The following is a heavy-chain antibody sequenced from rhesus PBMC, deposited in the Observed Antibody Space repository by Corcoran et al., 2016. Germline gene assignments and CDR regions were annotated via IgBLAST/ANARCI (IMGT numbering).Heavy chain of an antibody. CDR1: GVPISNSW. D-gene: IGHD3-3*01. CDR3: ATESLAHS. V-gene: IGHV4-80*01. J-gene: IGHJ4*01. Sequence: QVQLRESGPGLVKASEPLSLTCIVYGVPISNSWLSWVRQSPGKGLEWIGEVTGKTGGAFYKPSLQSRVTLSLGASQNQVFLRLSFLTAADTAVYFCATESLAHSWGQGILVTVSS. CDR2: VTGKTGGA.